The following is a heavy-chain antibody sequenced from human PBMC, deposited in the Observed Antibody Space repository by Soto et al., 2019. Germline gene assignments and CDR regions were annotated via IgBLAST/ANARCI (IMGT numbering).Heavy chain of an antibody. V-gene: IGHV4-39*01. J-gene: IGHJ5*02. CDR3: ARHLDGNWFAP. Sequence: QLQLQESGPGLVKPSETLSLSCTVSGGSISSSRYYWGWIRQPPGKGLEWIGTIYYSGSTYYTPSLKSRVTISVDTSKNQFSLKLSSETAADTAVYYCARHLDGNWFAPWGQGALVTVSS. CDR2: IYYSGST. CDR1: GGSISSSRYY.